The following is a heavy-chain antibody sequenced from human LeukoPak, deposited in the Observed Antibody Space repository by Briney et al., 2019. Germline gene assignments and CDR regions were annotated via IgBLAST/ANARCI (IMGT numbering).Heavy chain of an antibody. V-gene: IGHV3-38-3*01. D-gene: IGHD2-2*02. CDR2: ISGGST. CDR3: KKDLLIIVVVPAAIGDYYFDY. Sequence: GGSLRLSCAASGFTVSSNEMSWVRQAPGKGLGWVSSISGGSTYYADSRKGRFTISRDNSKNTLHLQVNSLRAEDTAVYYCKKDLLIIVVVPAAIGDYYFDYWGQGTLVTVSS. CDR1: GFTVSSNE. J-gene: IGHJ4*02.